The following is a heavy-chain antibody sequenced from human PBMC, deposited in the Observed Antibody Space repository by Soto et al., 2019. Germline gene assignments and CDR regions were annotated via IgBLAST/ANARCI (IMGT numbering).Heavy chain of an antibody. V-gene: IGHV1-2*02. CDR3: AREYRYCSGGNCSPGDSWFDP. CDR1: SYIFSANY. J-gene: IGHJ5*02. CDR2: INPHSGAT. Sequence: QVILVQSGAEVQKPGASLKVSCKASSYIFSANYIHWVRQAPGQGLEWLGWINPHSGATNYAQKFLGRVTMSADTSASTAYMDLARLKSDDTAVYYCAREYRYCSGGNCSPGDSWFDPWGQGTLVTVSS. D-gene: IGHD2-15*01.